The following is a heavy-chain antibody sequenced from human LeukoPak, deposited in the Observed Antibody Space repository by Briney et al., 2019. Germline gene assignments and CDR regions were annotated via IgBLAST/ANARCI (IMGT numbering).Heavy chain of an antibody. J-gene: IGHJ6*03. CDR2: INHSGST. CDR1: GGSFSGYY. CDR3: ARRCITMVRGPKRGYMDV. D-gene: IGHD3-10*01. Sequence: PSETLSLTCAVYGGSFSGYYWSWIRQPPGKGLEWIGEINHSGSTNYNPSLKSRVTISVDTSKNQFSLKLSSVTAADTAVYYCARRCITMVRGPKRGYMDVWGKGTTVTVSS. V-gene: IGHV4-34*01.